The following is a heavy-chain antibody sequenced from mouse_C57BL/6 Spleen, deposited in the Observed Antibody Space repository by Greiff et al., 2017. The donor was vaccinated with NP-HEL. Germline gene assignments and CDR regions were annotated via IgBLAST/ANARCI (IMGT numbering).Heavy chain of an antibody. J-gene: IGHJ2*01. CDR3: ARYYYGTDFDY. CDR2: IDPSDSYT. Sequence: VKQSCKASGYTFTSYWMHWVKQRPGQGLEWIGEIDPSDSYTNYNQKFKGKSTLTVDKSSSTAYMQLSSLTSEDSAVYYCARYYYGTDFDYWGQGTTLTVSS. CDR1: GYTFTSYW. D-gene: IGHD1-1*01. V-gene: IGHV1-69*01.